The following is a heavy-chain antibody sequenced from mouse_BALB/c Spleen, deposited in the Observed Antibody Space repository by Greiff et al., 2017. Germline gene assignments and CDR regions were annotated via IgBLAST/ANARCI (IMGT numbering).Heavy chain of an antibody. CDR2: INPYNGDT. D-gene: IGHD1-1*01. V-gene: IGHV1-20*02. CDR1: GYSFTGYF. Sequence: VQLQQSGPELVKPGASVKISCKASGYSFTGYFMNWVMQSHGKSLEWIGRINPYNGDTFYNQKFKGKATLTVDKSSSTAHMELRSLASEDSAVYYCAREDTTVVAPGFAYWGQGTLVTVSA. J-gene: IGHJ3*01. CDR3: AREDTTVVAPGFAY.